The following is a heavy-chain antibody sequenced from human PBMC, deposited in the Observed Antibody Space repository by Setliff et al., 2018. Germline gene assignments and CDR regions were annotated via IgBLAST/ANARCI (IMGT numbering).Heavy chain of an antibody. D-gene: IGHD3-16*01. Sequence: SETLSLTCAVYGGSFSGYYWSWIRQPPGKGLEWIGEINHSGSTNYNPSLKSRVTISVDTSKNQLSLKLSSVTAADTAVYYCAGSLGGFDYWGQGTLVTVSS. CDR2: INHSGST. J-gene: IGHJ4*02. CDR1: GGSFSGYY. CDR3: AGSLGGFDY. V-gene: IGHV4-34*01.